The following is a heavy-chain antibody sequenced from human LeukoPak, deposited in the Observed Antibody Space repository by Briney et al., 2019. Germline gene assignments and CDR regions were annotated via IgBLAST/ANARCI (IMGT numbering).Heavy chain of an antibody. CDR1: GFTFSSYA. CDR3: ARFGYSSSWSFNDY. Sequence: GGSLRLSCAASGFTFSSYAMHWVRQAPGKGLEYVSAISGIGGSTYHANSVKGRFTISRDNSKNTLYLQMGSLRAEDMAVYYCARFGYSSSWSFNDYWGQGTLVTVSS. D-gene: IGHD6-13*01. CDR2: ISGIGGST. J-gene: IGHJ4*02. V-gene: IGHV3-64*01.